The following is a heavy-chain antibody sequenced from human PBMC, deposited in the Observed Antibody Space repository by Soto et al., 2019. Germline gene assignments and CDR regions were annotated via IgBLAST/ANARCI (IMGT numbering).Heavy chain of an antibody. CDR3: ARDSTGGLVDYYYYYYMDV. J-gene: IGHJ6*03. CDR2: IYYSGST. CDR1: GSSISSGGYY. V-gene: IGHV4-31*03. D-gene: IGHD6-19*01. Sequence: QVQLQESGPGLVKPSQTLSLTCTVSGSSISSGGYYWSWIRQHPGKGLEWIGYIYYSGSTYYNPSLKSRVTISVDTSKNQFSLKLSSVTAADTAVYYCARDSTGGLVDYYYYYYMDVWGKGTTVTVSS.